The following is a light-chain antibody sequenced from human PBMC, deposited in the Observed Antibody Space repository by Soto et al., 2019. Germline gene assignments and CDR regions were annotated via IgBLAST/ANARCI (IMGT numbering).Light chain of an antibody. V-gene: IGKV3-20*01. CDR3: QQYGSSRDT. CDR2: GAS. CDR1: QSVAGNS. Sequence: EIVLTQSPVTLSLSPGARATLSCRASQSVAGNSLAWYRHKPGQAPKLVIYGASSRSAGVPDRFVGSGSGTDFTLTISRLEPEDFAVYYCQQYGSSRDTFGQGTKLEIK. J-gene: IGKJ2*01.